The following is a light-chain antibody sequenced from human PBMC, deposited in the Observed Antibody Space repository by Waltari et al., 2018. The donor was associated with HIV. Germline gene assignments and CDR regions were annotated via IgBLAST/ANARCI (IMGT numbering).Light chain of an antibody. CDR2: EGS. CDR1: RSDVGSYNL. J-gene: IGLJ1*01. V-gene: IGLV2-23*01. CDR3: CSYAGSSTYV. Sequence: LTQPASVSGSPGQSITISCTGTRSDVGSYNLVPCYQQHPGKAPKLMIYEGSKRPSGVSNRFSGSKSGNTASLTISGLQAEDEADYYCCSYAGSSTYVFGTGTKVTVL.